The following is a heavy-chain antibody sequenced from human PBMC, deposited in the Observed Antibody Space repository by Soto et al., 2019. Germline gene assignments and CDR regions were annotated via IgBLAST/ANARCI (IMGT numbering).Heavy chain of an antibody. J-gene: IGHJ4*02. D-gene: IGHD4-17*01. CDR2: INPNSGGT. Sequence: GASVKVSCKASGYTFTGHYMHGVRQAPGQGLAWMGWINPNSGGTNYAQKFQGRVTMTRDTSISTAYMELSRLRSDDTAVYYRARDLELIPVGYGDNRLLGAIDYWGQGTLVTVSS. CDR3: ARDLELIPVGYGDNRLLGAIDY. V-gene: IGHV1-2*02. CDR1: GYTFTGHY.